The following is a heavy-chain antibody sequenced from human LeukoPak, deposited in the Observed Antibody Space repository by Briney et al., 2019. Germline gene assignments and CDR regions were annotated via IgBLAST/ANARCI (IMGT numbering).Heavy chain of an antibody. D-gene: IGHD3-22*01. J-gene: IGHJ4*02. CDR2: ISAYNGNT. V-gene: IGHV1-18*01. CDR3: ARDHIDLITMIVVGIFDY. CDR1: GYTFTSYG. Sequence: ASVKVSCKASGYTFTSYGISWVRQAPGQGLEWMGWISAYNGNTNYAQKLQGRVTMTTDTSTSTAYMELRSLRSDDTAVYYCARDHIDLITMIVVGIFDYWGQGTLVTVSS.